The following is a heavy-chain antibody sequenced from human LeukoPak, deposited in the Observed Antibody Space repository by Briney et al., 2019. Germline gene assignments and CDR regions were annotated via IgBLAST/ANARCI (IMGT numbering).Heavy chain of an antibody. CDR3: ARRSVVVTPIFVGDAFDI. CDR1: GGSISSYY. Sequence: SETLSLTCTVSGGSISSYYWSWIRQPPGKGLEWIGYIYYSGTTNYNPSLKSRVTISVDTSKNQFSLKLSSVTAADTAVYYCARRSVVVTPIFVGDAFDIWGQGTMVTVSS. J-gene: IGHJ3*02. D-gene: IGHD2-21*02. V-gene: IGHV4-59*08. CDR2: IYYSGTT.